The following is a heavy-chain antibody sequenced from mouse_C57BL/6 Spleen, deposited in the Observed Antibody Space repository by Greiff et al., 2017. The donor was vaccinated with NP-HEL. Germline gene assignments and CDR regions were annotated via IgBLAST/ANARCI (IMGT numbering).Heavy chain of an antibody. CDR1: GYTFTDYN. Sequence: EVKLQESGPELVKPGASVKIPCKASGYTFTDYNMDWVKQSHGKSLEWIGDINPNNGGTIYNQKFKGKATLTVDKSSSTAYMELRSLTSEDTAVYYCARSDYYGNYRYCDVWGTGTTVTVSS. CDR2: INPNNGGT. J-gene: IGHJ1*03. CDR3: ARSDYYGNYRYCDV. D-gene: IGHD2-1*01. V-gene: IGHV1-18*01.